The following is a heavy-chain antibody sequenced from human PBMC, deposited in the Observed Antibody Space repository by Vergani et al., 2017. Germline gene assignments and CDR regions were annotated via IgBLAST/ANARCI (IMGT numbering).Heavy chain of an antibody. CDR1: GGSISSSTNY. CDR2: RYYRGNS. Sequence: QLQLQESGPGLVKPSETLSLTCAVSGGSISSSTNYWGWIRQPPGKGLEWIGSRYYRGNSYYNPSLRSRVTISLDASKNQLSRKLNSVTAADTAVYYCARHRRTGRPVAGDFQHWGQGSLVTVSS. V-gene: IGHV4-39*01. CDR3: ARHRRTGRPVAGDFQH. D-gene: IGHD6-19*01. J-gene: IGHJ1*01.